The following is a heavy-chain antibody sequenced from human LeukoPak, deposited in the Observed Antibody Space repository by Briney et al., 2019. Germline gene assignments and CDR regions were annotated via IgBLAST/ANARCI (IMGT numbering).Heavy chain of an antibody. D-gene: IGHD6-13*01. CDR1: GGSISSGSYY. CDR2: IYTSGST. Sequence: SETLSLTCTVSGGSISSGSYYWSWIRQPAGKGLEWIGRIYTSGSTNYNPSLKSRVTISVDTSKNQFSLKLSSVTAADTAVYYCARDVTYSSSWYPTLDYWGQGTLVTVSS. V-gene: IGHV4-61*02. J-gene: IGHJ4*02. CDR3: ARDVTYSSSWYPTLDY.